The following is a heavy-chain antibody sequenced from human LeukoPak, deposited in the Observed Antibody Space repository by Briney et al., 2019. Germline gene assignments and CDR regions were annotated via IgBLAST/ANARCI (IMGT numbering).Heavy chain of an antibody. Sequence: SETLSLTCAVYGGSFSGYYWSWIRQPPGKGLEWIGEINHSGSTNYNPSLKNRVTISVDTSKNQFSLKLSSVTAADTAVYYCARGVVVPAAIRSDAFDIWGQGTMVTVSS. CDR2: INHSGST. V-gene: IGHV4-34*01. J-gene: IGHJ3*02. D-gene: IGHD2-2*01. CDR1: GGSFSGYY. CDR3: ARGVVVPAAIRSDAFDI.